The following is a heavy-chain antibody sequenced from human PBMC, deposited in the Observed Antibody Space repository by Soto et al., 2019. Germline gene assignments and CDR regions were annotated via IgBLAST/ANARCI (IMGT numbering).Heavy chain of an antibody. CDR2: INPNSGGT. V-gene: IGHV1-2*02. D-gene: IGHD4-17*01. CDR3: ARDIPTTVVTPYNYYGMDV. J-gene: IGHJ6*02. CDR1: GYTFTGYY. Sequence: ASVKVSCKASGYTFTGYYMHWVRQAPGQGLEWMGWINPNSGGTNYAQKFQGRVTMTRDTSISTAYMELSRLRSDDTAVYYCARDIPTTVVTPYNYYGMDVWGQGTTVTVSS.